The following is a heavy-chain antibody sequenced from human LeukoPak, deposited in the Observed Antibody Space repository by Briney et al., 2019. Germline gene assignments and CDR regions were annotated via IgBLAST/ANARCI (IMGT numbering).Heavy chain of an antibody. Sequence: GGSLRLSCAASGFTVSSYAMNWVRQAPGKGLEWVSSISGSGGSTYYADSVEGRFTVSRDNSKKTLYLQMNSLRAEDTAIYYCVQDLGYCSTTSCLPWGQGTLVTVSS. CDR2: ISGSGGST. CDR1: GFTVSSYA. J-gene: IGHJ5*02. CDR3: VQDLGYCSTTSCLP. D-gene: IGHD2-2*01. V-gene: IGHV3-23*01.